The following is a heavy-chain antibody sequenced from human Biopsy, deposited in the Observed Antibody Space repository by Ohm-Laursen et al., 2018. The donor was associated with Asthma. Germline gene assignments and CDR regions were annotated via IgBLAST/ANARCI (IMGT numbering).Heavy chain of an antibody. Sequence: SDTLSLTCTVSGGSIISSSWWSWVRQTPGKGLEWIGEIYHSGPTNYNPSLKRRVTISVDKSKNQFSLKLTSVTAADTAVYYCAKIYDRLVLYGMDVWGQGTTVTVSS. V-gene: IGHV4-4*02. CDR2: IYHSGPT. D-gene: IGHD6-19*01. J-gene: IGHJ6*02. CDR1: GGSIISSSW. CDR3: AKIYDRLVLYGMDV.